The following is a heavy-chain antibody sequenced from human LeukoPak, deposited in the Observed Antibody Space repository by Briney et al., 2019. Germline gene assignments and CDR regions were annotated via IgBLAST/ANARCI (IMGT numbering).Heavy chain of an antibody. CDR3: ATLYYYDSSGYYPRLSVYFDY. V-gene: IGHV4-34*01. J-gene: IGHJ4*02. CDR2: INHSGST. CDR1: GGSFSGYY. D-gene: IGHD3-22*01. Sequence: KPSETLSLTCAIYGGSFSGYYWSWIRQPPGKGLEWIGEINHSGSTNYNPSLKSRVTISVDTSKNQFSLKLSSVTAADTAVYYCATLYYYDSSGYYPRLSVYFDYWGQGTLVTVSS.